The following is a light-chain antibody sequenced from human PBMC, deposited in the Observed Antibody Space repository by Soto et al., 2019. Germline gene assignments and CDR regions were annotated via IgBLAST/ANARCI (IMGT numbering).Light chain of an antibody. CDR1: QSVDIS. Sequence: EIVLTQSPATLSVSPGERVILSCRASQSVDISLAWYQQKPGQAPRLLIYGASSRATGIPDRFSGSGSGTDFTLTISRLEPEDCAVYYCQQYGSSPLTFGQGTKVDIK. V-gene: IGKV3-20*01. CDR2: GAS. CDR3: QQYGSSPLT. J-gene: IGKJ1*01.